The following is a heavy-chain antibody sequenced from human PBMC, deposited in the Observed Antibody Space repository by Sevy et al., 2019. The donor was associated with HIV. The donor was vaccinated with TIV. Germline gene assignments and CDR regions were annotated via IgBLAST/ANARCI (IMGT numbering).Heavy chain of an antibody. J-gene: IGHJ6*03. CDR2: ISSDGGIT. Sequence: GGSLRLSCAASGFTFTNYWMHWVRQAPGKGLVWVSRISSDGGITTYADSVKGRFTISRDNAKNMLYLQMNSLRAEDTAVYYCVYYDFWRGSSENYMDVWGKATTVTVSS. V-gene: IGHV3-74*01. CDR3: VYYDFWRGSSENYMDV. D-gene: IGHD3-3*01. CDR1: GFTFTNYW.